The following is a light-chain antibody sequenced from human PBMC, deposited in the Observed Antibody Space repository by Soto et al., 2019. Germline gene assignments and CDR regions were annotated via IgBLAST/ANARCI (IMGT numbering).Light chain of an antibody. CDR1: QSVTSNY. CDR2: GAA. Sequence: EIVLTQSPGTLSLSPGERATLSCRASQSVTSNYLAWHQHKPGQAHRLLILGAASRTTGIPDRFTGSGSGTHFTSIISRLAPEDFAVYYLQQYSSARTFGQGKKVETK. V-gene: IGKV3-20*01. CDR3: QQYSSART. J-gene: IGKJ1*01.